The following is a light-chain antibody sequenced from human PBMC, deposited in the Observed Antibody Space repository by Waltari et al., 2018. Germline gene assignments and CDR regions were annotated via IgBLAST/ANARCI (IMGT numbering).Light chain of an antibody. CDR2: EGK. CDR3: CSYSGSNTWI. J-gene: IGLJ2*01. Sequence: QPALTQPASVSGSPGQSITVSCTGTSGGYNLVSWYQHHPDKGPKLIIYEGKTRPAVVSNRFSCSQSGNTASLTISGLQPEDEAYYYCCSYSGSNTWIFGGGTQLTVL. V-gene: IGLV2-23*01. CDR1: SGGYNL.